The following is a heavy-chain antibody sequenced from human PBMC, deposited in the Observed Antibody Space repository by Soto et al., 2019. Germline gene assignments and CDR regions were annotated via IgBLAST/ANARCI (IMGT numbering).Heavy chain of an antibody. V-gene: IGHV4-31*03. CDR1: GGSISSGGYY. J-gene: IGHJ5*02. CDR2: IYYSSST. CDR3: SRIMEQYSGSGSYYWVDP. Sequence: LSLTSTVSGGSISSGGYYSSWIRQHPGKGLEGIGDIYYSSSTYYNPSLKSRFTISVDTSKTQFYLQLISVTAACTAVYYSSRIMEQYSGSGSYYWVDPRGQGTQAT. D-gene: IGHD3-10*01.